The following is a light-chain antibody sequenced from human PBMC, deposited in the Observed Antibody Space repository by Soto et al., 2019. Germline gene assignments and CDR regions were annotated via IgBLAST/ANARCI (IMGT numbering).Light chain of an antibody. Sequence: QSALTQPASVSGSPGQSITISCTGSASDIGSYDFVSWYQQHPGKAPQLLIYEVHKRPSGVSDRFSGSKSGSSASLTISGLQADDEGLYFCSSYTNRNTPGLFGGGTKVTVL. CDR2: EVH. J-gene: IGLJ2*01. CDR1: ASDIGSYDF. CDR3: SSYTNRNTPGL. V-gene: IGLV2-14*01.